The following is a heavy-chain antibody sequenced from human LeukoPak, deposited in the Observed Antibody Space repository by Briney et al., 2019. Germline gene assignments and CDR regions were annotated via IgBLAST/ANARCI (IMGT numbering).Heavy chain of an antibody. J-gene: IGHJ1*01. CDR2: INAGNGNT. V-gene: IGHV1-3*01. D-gene: IGHD2-2*01. CDR3: ARVPNPPLAVPAAPPGYFQH. Sequence: ASVRVSCKASGYTFTSYAMHRVRQAPGQRLEWMGWINAGNGNTKYSQKFQGRVTITRDTSASTAYMELSSLRSEDTAVYYCARVPNPPLAVPAAPPGYFQHWGQGTLVTVSS. CDR1: GYTFTSYA.